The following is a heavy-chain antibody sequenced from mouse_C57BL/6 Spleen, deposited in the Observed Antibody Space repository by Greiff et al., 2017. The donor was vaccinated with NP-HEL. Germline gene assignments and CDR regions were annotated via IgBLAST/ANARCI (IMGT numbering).Heavy chain of an antibody. D-gene: IGHD2-4*01. J-gene: IGHJ4*01. CDR2: INPSSGYT. Sequence: QVQLQQSGAELARPGASVKMSCKASGYTFTSYTMHWVKQRPGQGLEWIGYINPSSGYTKYNQKFKDKATLTADKSSSTAYMQLSSLTSEDSAVYYCARRYDYDYAMDYWGQGTSVTVSS. V-gene: IGHV1-4*01. CDR1: GYTFTSYT. CDR3: ARRYDYDYAMDY.